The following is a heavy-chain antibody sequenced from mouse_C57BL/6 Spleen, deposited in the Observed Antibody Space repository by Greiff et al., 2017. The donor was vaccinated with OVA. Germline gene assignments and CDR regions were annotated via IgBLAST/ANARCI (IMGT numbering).Heavy chain of an antibody. V-gene: IGHV5-4*03. J-gene: IGHJ1*03. Sequence: EVKLQESGGGLVKPGGSLKLSCAASGFTFSSYAMSWVRQTPEKRLEWVATISDGGSYTYYPDNVKGRFTISRDNAKNNLYLQMSHLKSEDTAMYYCASLKGYFDVWGTGTTVTVSS. CDR2: ISDGGSYT. CDR1: GFTFSSYA. CDR3: ASLKGYFDV.